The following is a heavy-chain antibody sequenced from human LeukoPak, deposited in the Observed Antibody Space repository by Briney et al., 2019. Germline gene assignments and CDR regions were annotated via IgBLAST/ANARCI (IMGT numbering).Heavy chain of an antibody. CDR3: ARDKQPGDY. CDR1: GDSISPYY. CDR2: IYYSGDT. J-gene: IGHJ4*02. D-gene: IGHD1-1*01. V-gene: IGHV4-59*01. Sequence: PSETLSLTCTVSGDSISPYYWGWIRQPPGKGLEWIGYIYYSGDTTYNPSLKSRVTISVDTSNNQFSLKLSSVTAADTAVYYCARDKQPGDYWGQGALVTVSS.